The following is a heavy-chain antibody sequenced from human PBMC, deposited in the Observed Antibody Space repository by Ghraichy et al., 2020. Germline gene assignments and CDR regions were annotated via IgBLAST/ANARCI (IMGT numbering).Heavy chain of an antibody. CDR2: IRSKANSYAT. V-gene: IGHV3-73*01. CDR3: TSGYCSGGICYSFEH. CDR1: GLTFSDSA. D-gene: IGHD2-15*01. Sequence: GGSLRLSCATSGLTFSDSAMHWVRQASGKGLEWVGCIRSKANSYATVYAASVKGRFTISRDDSKNTAYLQMNSLKTEDTALYYCTSGYCSGGICYSFEHWGQGTLVAVSS. J-gene: IGHJ4*02.